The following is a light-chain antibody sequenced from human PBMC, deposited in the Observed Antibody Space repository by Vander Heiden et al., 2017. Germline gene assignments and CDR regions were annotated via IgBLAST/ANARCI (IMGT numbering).Light chain of an antibody. CDR3: QQYYSHPGT. J-gene: IGKJ1*01. Sequence: DIVRNQSPDSLAVSLGERATINCKSSQSALYISNNNSYLAWYQKKPGQPPKLLIYWASTRESGVPDRFSGSGSGTDFTLTISSLQAEDVAVYYCQQYYSHPGTFGQGTKVEIK. CDR2: WAS. CDR1: QSALYISNNNSY. V-gene: IGKV4-1*01.